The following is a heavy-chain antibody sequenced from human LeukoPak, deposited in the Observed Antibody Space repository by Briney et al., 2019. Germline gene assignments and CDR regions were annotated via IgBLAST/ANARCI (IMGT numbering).Heavy chain of an antibody. CDR1: GGTLSSYA. V-gene: IGHV1-69*05. CDR2: IIPIFGTA. Sequence: ASVKVSCKASGGTLSSYAISWVRQAPGQGLEWMGGIIPIFGTANYAQKFQGRVTITTDESTSTAYMELSSLRSEDTAVYYCARDGSLNGKFDYWGQGTLVTVSS. CDR3: ARDGSLNGKFDY. D-gene: IGHD1-26*01. J-gene: IGHJ4*02.